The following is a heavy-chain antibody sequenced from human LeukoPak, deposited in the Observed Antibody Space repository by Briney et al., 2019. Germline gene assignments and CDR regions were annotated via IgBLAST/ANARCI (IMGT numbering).Heavy chain of an antibody. D-gene: IGHD4-23*01. CDR2: IYYSGST. J-gene: IGHJ4*02. CDR3: AGPAYGGNPGY. CDR1: GGSISSSSYY. Sequence: PSETLSLTCTVSGGSISSSSYYWGWIRQPPGKGLEWIGSIYYSGSTYYNPSLKSRVSISVDTSKNQFSLKLSSVTAADTVVYYCAGPAYGGNPGYWGQGTLVTVSS. V-gene: IGHV4-39*07.